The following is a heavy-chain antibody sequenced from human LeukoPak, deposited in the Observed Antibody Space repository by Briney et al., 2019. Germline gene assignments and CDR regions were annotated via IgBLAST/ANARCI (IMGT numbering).Heavy chain of an antibody. CDR1: GFSFSHYA. J-gene: IGHJ4*02. Sequence: GGSLRLSCAGSGFSFSHYAINWVRQAPGKGLEWVSSITSSSDYIYYADSVKGRFTISRDNAKNSLYLQMNSLRAEDTAVYYCARGYSGYQGHDYWGQGTLVTVSS. CDR2: ITSSSDYI. D-gene: IGHD3-22*01. V-gene: IGHV3-21*01. CDR3: ARGYSGYQGHDY.